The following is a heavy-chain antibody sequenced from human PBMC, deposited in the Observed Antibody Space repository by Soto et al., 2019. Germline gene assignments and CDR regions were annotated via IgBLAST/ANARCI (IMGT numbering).Heavy chain of an antibody. J-gene: IGHJ4*02. D-gene: IGHD6-19*01. V-gene: IGHV1-8*01. Sequence: ASVKVSCKASGYTFTSYDINWVRQATGQELEWMGWMSPHSGNTVYAQKFQGRVTMTRNTSISTAYMELSSLRSEDTAVYYCATLSSGWQLGFDHWGQGTLVTVSS. CDR2: MSPHSGNT. CDR3: ATLSSGWQLGFDH. CDR1: GYTFTSYD.